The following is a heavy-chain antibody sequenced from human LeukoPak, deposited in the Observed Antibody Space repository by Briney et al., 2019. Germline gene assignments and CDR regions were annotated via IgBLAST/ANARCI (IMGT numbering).Heavy chain of an antibody. V-gene: IGHV1-2*02. D-gene: IGHD1-7*01. Sequence: ASVKVSCKASGYTFTGYYMHWVRQAPGQGLEWMGWINPNSGGTNYAQKFQGRVTMTRDTSISTAYMELSRLRSDDTAVYYCARGPYNWNYLASAFDIWGQGTMVTVSS. CDR3: ARGPYNWNYLASAFDI. J-gene: IGHJ3*02. CDR1: GYTFTGYY. CDR2: INPNSGGT.